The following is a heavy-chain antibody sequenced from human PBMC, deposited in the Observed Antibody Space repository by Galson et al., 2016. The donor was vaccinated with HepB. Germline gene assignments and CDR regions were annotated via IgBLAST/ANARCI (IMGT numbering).Heavy chain of an antibody. CDR1: GFIFSSYT. V-gene: IGHV3-21*01. CDR2: ISSSSSYV. Sequence: SLRLSCAASGFIFSSYTMNWVRQAPGKGLEWVSSISSSSSYVDYADTVKGRFTISRDNAKKSLYLQMNSLRDEDTAVYDCANDWYGYMAYWGQGTLVTVSS. D-gene: IGHD3-9*01. CDR3: ANDWYGYMAY. J-gene: IGHJ4*02.